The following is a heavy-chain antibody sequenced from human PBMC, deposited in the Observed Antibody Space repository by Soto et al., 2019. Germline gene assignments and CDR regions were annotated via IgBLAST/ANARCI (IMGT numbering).Heavy chain of an antibody. D-gene: IGHD7-27*01. CDR2: INHSGST. V-gene: IGHV4-34*01. CDR3: AREYTGDRAFDI. J-gene: IGHJ3*02. Sequence: SETLSLTCAVYGGSFSGYYWSWIRQPQGKGREWIGEINHSGSTNYNPSLKGRVTISVDPAKNQFSLKLSSVTAADTAVYYCAREYTGDRAFDIWGQGTMVTVSS. CDR1: GGSFSGYY.